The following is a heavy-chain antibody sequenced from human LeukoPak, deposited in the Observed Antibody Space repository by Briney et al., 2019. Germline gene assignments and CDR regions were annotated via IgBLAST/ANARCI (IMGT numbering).Heavy chain of an antibody. CDR1: GFSFDEYW. V-gene: IGHV3-74*01. Sequence: AGGSLRLSCVASGFSFDEYWMNWVRQPLGKGPVAISRINSDGTRTIYADAVRGRFIISRDNAKNSLYLQMNSLRAEDTAVYYCARDSVKDYYYYYGMDVWGQGTTVTVSS. CDR3: ARDSVKDYYYYYGMDV. CDR2: INSDGTRT. J-gene: IGHJ6*02.